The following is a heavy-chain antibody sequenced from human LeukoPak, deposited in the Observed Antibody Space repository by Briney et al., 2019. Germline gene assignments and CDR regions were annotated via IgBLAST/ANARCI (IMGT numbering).Heavy chain of an antibody. CDR3: ARQGSPRITIFGVVINDAFDI. D-gene: IGHD3-3*01. CDR1: GYSFTSYW. V-gene: IGHV5-51*01. J-gene: IGHJ3*02. CDR2: IYPGGSDT. Sequence: GESLKISCKGSGYSFTSYWIGWVRQMPGKGLEWMGIIYPGGSDTRYSPSFQGQVTISADKSISTAYLQWSSLKASDTAMYYCARQGSPRITIFGVVINDAFDIWGQGTMVTVSS.